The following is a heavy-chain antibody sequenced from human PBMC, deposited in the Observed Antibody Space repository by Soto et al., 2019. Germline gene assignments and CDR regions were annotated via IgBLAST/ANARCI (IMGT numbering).Heavy chain of an antibody. J-gene: IGHJ6*03. CDR2: INHSGST. V-gene: IGHV4-34*01. Sequence: SETLSLTCAVYGGSFSGYYWSWIRQPPGKGLEWIGEINHSGSTNYNPSLKSRVTISVDTSKNQFSLKLSSVTAADTAVYYCARGRYYYGSGSYINYYYSYMDVWGKGTTVTVSS. CDR1: GGSFSGYY. D-gene: IGHD3-10*01. CDR3: ARGRYYYGSGSYINYYYSYMDV.